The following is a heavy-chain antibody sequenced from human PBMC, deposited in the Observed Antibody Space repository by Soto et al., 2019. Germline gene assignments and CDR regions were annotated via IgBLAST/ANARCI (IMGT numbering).Heavy chain of an antibody. V-gene: IGHV1-18*01. Sequence: QVQLVQSGGEVKKPGASVKVSCKASGYTFTSYGISWVRQAPGQGLEWMGWISGYNGKTNYAQKVQDRVTMTTDTSTSTVYMELRGLRSDATAVYYCARGGDVPYYYYGMDGWGQGTTVTVSS. D-gene: IGHD2-21*02. J-gene: IGHJ6*02. CDR1: GYTFTSYG. CDR2: ISGYNGKT. CDR3: ARGGDVPYYYYGMDG.